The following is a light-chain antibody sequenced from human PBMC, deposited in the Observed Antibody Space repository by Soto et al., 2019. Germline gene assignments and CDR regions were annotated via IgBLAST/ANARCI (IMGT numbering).Light chain of an antibody. J-gene: IGKJ1*01. CDR1: QSLANSF. CDR3: QQYGALPPT. V-gene: IGKV3-20*01. CDR2: DTS. Sequence: EFVLTQSPGTLSLSPGERATLSCRASQSLANSFIAWYQQKPGQAPRLLIYDTSSRASGIPDRFSGTGSETDFTLTISRLEPEDFAVYHCQQYGALPPTFGQGTKVDIK.